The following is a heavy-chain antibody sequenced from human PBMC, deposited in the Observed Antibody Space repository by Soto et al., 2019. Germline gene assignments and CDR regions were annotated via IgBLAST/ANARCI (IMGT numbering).Heavy chain of an antibody. CDR1: GGSISSGGYY. Sequence: SETLSLTCTVSGGSISSGGYYWSWIRQHPGKGLEWIGYIYYSGSTYYNPSLKSRVTISVDTSKNQFSLKLSSVTAADTAVYYCARVLKRITGTTAWFDPWGQGTLVTVSS. D-gene: IGHD1-7*01. CDR2: IYYSGST. CDR3: ARVLKRITGTTAWFDP. J-gene: IGHJ5*02. V-gene: IGHV4-31*03.